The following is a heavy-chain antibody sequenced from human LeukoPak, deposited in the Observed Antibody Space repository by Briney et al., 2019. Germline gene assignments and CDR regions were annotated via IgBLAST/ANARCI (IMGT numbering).Heavy chain of an antibody. V-gene: IGHV4-34*01. D-gene: IGHD4-17*01. J-gene: IGHJ4*02. CDR2: IHYSGSA. CDR1: GGSFSGYY. Sequence: PSETLSLTCAVYGGSFSGYYWTWIRQPPGKGLEWIGEIHYSGSATYNPSLKSRVTISVDTSKNQFSLKMNSVTAADTAVYYCARSPTYGVPGPVEFDYWGQGTLVTVSS. CDR3: ARSPTYGVPGPVEFDY.